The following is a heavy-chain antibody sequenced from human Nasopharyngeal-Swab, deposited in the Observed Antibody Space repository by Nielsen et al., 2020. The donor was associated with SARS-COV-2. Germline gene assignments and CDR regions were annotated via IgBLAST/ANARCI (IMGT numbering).Heavy chain of an antibody. Sequence: GESLKISCAASGFIFSASAIHWVRQASGKGLEWVGRIGDKEHNYATTYGASVQGRFTISRDDSKNTAFLQMDGLTTEDTALYYCTTDFYFDYWGQGALVTVSS. CDR3: TTDFYFDY. V-gene: IGHV3-73*01. J-gene: IGHJ4*02. CDR1: GFIFSASA. CDR2: IGDKEHNYAT.